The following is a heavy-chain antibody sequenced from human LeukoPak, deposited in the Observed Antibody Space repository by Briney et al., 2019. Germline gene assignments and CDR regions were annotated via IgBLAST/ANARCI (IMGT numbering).Heavy chain of an antibody. CDR3: ASSDFWRGYGDY. Sequence: SSETLSLTCTVSGGSISSYYWSWIRQPAGKGLEWIGRIYTSGSTNYNPSLKSRVTMSVDTSKNQFSLKLSSVTAADTAVYYCASSDFWRGYGDYWGQGILVTVSS. J-gene: IGHJ4*02. V-gene: IGHV4-4*07. CDR2: IYTSGST. CDR1: GGSISSYY. D-gene: IGHD3-3*01.